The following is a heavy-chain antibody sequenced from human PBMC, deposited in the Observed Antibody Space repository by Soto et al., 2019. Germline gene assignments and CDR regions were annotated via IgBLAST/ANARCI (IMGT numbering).Heavy chain of an antibody. CDR3: ARDQSGLKGGFDY. J-gene: IGHJ4*02. Sequence: GGSLRLSCAASGFTFSSYGMHWVRQAPGKGQEWVAVIWYDGSNKYYADSVKGRFTISRDNSKNTLYLQMNSLRAEDTAVYYCARDQSGLKGGFDYWGQGTLVTVSS. CDR1: GFTFSSYG. CDR2: IWYDGSNK. V-gene: IGHV3-33*01. D-gene: IGHD1-1*01.